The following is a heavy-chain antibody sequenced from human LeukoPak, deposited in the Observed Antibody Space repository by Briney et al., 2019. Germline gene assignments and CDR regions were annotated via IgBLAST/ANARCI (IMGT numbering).Heavy chain of an antibody. CDR1: DGSISSGSYY. J-gene: IGHJ3*02. Sequence: PSETLSLTCSASDGSISSGSYYWGWIRQPPGKGLEWIGSIYYTGSTYYNPSLKSRVTISVDTSKKQFSLKVTSVTAADTAVYYCARDLYLMLGLFDIWGQGTMVIVSS. CDR2: IYYTGST. CDR3: ARDLYLMLGLFDI. D-gene: IGHD3-16*01. V-gene: IGHV4-39*07.